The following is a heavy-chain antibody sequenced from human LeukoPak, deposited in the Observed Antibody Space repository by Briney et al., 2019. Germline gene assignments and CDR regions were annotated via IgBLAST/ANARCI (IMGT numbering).Heavy chain of an antibody. CDR2: IYSGGST. CDR1: GFTVSSNY. J-gene: IGHJ6*03. Sequence: GGSLRLSCAASGFTVSSNYMSWVRQAPGKGLEWVSVIYSGGSTYYADSVKGRFTISRDNSKNTLYLQMNSLRAEDTAVYYCAREPHSYGPNYYYMDVWGKGTTVTVSS. D-gene: IGHD5-18*01. V-gene: IGHV3-53*01. CDR3: AREPHSYGPNYYYMDV.